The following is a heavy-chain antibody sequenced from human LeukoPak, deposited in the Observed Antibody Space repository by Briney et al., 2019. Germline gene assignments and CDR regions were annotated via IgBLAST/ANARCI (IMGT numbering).Heavy chain of an antibody. J-gene: IGHJ3*02. V-gene: IGHV3-21*01. D-gene: IGHD3-3*01. CDR1: GFSFSSYN. CDR2: ITTSSTYT. Sequence: GGSLRLSCEASGFSFSSYNMDWVRQTPGKGLEWISSITTSSTYTFYADSVKGRFTISRDNSKNTLYLQMNSLRAEDTAVYYCARDRSRHDFWSGYYIDAFDIWGQGTMVTVSS. CDR3: ARDRSRHDFWSGYYIDAFDI.